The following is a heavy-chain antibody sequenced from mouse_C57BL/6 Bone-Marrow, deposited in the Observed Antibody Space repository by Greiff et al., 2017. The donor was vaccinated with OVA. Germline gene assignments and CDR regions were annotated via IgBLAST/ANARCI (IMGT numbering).Heavy chain of an antibody. CDR2: IYPGSGNT. J-gene: IGHJ2*01. CDR1: GYTFTDSY. D-gene: IGHD1-1*01. Sequence: VKLVESGAELVRPGASVKLSCKASGYTFTDSYINWVKQRPGQGLELIARIYPGSGNTYYNEKFKGKATLTAEKSSSTAYMQLSSLTSEDSAVYFCAREGLYGSSPFDYWGQGTTLTVSS. CDR3: AREGLYGSSPFDY. V-gene: IGHV1-76*01.